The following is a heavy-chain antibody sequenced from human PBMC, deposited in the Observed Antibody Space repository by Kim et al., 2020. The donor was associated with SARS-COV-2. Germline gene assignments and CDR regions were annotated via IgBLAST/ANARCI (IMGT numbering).Heavy chain of an antibody. J-gene: IGHJ4*02. CDR2: ISGSGGST. CDR1: GFTFSSYA. V-gene: IGHV3-23*01. CDR3: AKDRRATYYYDSSGKRGYYFGY. D-gene: IGHD3-22*01. Sequence: GGSLRLSCAASGFTFSSYAMSWVRQAPGKGLEWVSAISGSGGSTYYADSVKGRFTISRDNSKNTLYLQMNSLRAEDTAVYYCAKDRRATYYYDSSGKRGYYFGYWGQGTLVTVSS.